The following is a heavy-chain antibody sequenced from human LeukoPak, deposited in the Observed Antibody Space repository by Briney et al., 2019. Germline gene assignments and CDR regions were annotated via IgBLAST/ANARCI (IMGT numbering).Heavy chain of an antibody. CDR1: GGSFSGYS. J-gene: IGHJ4*02. V-gene: IGHV4-34*01. Sequence: SSETLSLTCAVYGGSFSGYSWSWIRHPPGKGLEWIGEINHSGSTNYNPSLKSRVTISVDTSKNQFSLKLSSVTAADTAVYYCARGDRYYVWGSYRTPIFDYWGQGTLVTVSS. CDR3: ARGDRYYVWGSYRTPIFDY. D-gene: IGHD3-16*02. CDR2: INHSGST.